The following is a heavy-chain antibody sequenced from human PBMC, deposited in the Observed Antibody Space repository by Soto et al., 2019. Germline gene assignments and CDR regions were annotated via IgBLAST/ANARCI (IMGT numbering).Heavy chain of an antibody. CDR3: AKASIAAAGYPDYYYGMDV. CDR2: ISGSGGST. J-gene: IGHJ6*02. CDR1: GFTFSSYA. Sequence: GSLRLSCAASGFTFSSYAMSWVRQAPGKGLEWVSAISGSGGSTYYADSVKGRFTISRDNSKNTLYPQMNSLRAEDTAVYYCAKASIAAAGYPDYYYGMDVWGQGTTVTVSS. D-gene: IGHD6-13*01. V-gene: IGHV3-23*01.